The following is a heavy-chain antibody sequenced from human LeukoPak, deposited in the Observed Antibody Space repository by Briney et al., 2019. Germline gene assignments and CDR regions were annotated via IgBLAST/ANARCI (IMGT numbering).Heavy chain of an antibody. CDR3: ARDHYYDSSGYDAFDI. Sequence: SETLSLTCTVSGGSISSSKYYWGWIRQPPGKGLEWIGTIFNNGSTNYNPSLKSRVTISVDTSKNQFSLKLSSVTAADTAVYYCARDHYYDSSGYDAFDIWGQGTMVTVSS. V-gene: IGHV4-39*07. D-gene: IGHD3-22*01. CDR1: GGSISSSKYY. CDR2: IFNNGST. J-gene: IGHJ3*02.